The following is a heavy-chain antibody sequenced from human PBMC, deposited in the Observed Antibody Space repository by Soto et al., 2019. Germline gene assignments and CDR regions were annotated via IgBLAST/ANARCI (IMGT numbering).Heavy chain of an antibody. J-gene: IGHJ5*02. V-gene: IGHV1-69*13. Sequence: GASVKVSCKASGGTFSSYAISWVRQAPGQGLEWMGGIIPIFGTANYAQKFQGRVTITADESTSTAYMELSSLRSEDTAVYYCARGRIAAAGTTLNWFDPWGQGTLVTVSS. CDR1: GGTFSSYA. CDR2: IIPIFGTA. D-gene: IGHD6-13*01. CDR3: ARGRIAAAGTTLNWFDP.